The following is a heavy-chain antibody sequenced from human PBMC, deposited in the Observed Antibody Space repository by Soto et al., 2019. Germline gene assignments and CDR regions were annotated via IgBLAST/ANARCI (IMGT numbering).Heavy chain of an antibody. J-gene: IGHJ6*02. CDR1: GFTFSSYG. Sequence: GGSLRLSCAASGFTFSSYGMHWVRQAPGKGLEWVAVISYDGSNKYYADSVKGRFTISRDNSKNTLYLQMNSLRAEDTAVYYCAKDKNLGFGEDYYYGMDVRGQGTTVTVPS. D-gene: IGHD3-10*01. V-gene: IGHV3-30*18. CDR3: AKDKNLGFGEDYYYGMDV. CDR2: ISYDGSNK.